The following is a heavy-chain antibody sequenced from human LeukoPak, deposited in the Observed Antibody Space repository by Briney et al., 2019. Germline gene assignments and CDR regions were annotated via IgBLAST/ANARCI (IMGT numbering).Heavy chain of an antibody. V-gene: IGHV4-4*07. CDR1: GGSFSGYY. Sequence: SETLSLTCAVYGGSFSGYYWSWIRQPAGKGLEWIGRIYTSGSTNYNPSLKSRVTMSVDTSKNQFSLKLSSVTAADTAVYYCARDAAVAGSDRFDYWGQGTLVTVSS. CDR2: IYTSGST. J-gene: IGHJ4*02. CDR3: ARDAAVAGSDRFDY. D-gene: IGHD6-19*01.